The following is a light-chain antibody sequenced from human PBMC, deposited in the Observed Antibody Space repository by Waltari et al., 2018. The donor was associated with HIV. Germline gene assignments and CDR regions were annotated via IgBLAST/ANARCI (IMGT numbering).Light chain of an antibody. J-gene: IGKJ4*01. V-gene: IGKV4-1*01. Sequence: DIVMTQSPDSLAVPLDEMATINCKSTHSVLLSSNNKNYLAWYQQKPGQSPKLHRYWASNRETAVPDRFSGSESGAEFTLTSTSLEAEDVAVYDCQKYYSTPLTFGGGTTVEIK. CDR1: HSVLLSSNNKNY. CDR2: WAS. CDR3: QKYYSTPLT.